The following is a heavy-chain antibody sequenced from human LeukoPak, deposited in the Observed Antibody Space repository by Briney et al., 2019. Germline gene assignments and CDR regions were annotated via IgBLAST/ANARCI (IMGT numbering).Heavy chain of an antibody. CDR3: ARVGNLRVGAEDAFDI. D-gene: IGHD1-26*01. CDR1: GFTFSSYE. Sequence: PGGSLRLSCETSGFTFSSYEMNWVRQGPGKGVEWVSFITSSGSAIYYADSVRGRFTVSRDNAKNSLTLQMNSLRAEDTAVYFCARVGNLRVGAEDAFDIWGQGTLVSVSS. J-gene: IGHJ3*02. V-gene: IGHV3-48*03. CDR2: ITSSGSAI.